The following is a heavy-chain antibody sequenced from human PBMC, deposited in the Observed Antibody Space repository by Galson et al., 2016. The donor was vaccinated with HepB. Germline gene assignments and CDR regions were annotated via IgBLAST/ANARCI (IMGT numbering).Heavy chain of an antibody. D-gene: IGHD3-10*01. J-gene: IGHJ4*02. Sequence: LRLSCAASGFTFNAHWMNWVHQAPGKGLEWVANIRGDGIVSYYAESVRGRFTTSRDNAKNSLYLQMNGLRVDETAVYYCSREMKGSYFDWGQGTLVTVSS. CDR3: SREMKGSYFD. V-gene: IGHV3-7*01. CDR1: GFTFNAHW. CDR2: IRGDGIVS.